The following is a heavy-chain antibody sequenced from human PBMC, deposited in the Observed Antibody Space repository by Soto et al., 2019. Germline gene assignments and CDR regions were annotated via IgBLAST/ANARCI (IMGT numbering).Heavy chain of an antibody. J-gene: IGHJ6*02. Sequence: PSETLSLTCTVSGGSISSGGYYWSWIRQHPGKGLEWIGYIYYSGSTYYNPSLKSRVTISVDTSKNQFSLKLSSVTAADTAVYYFASDLGGYCGTDGYPLDVWGQGPSVPVSS. CDR3: ASDLGGYCGTDGYPLDV. V-gene: IGHV4-31*03. CDR1: GGSISSGGYY. CDR2: IYYSGST. D-gene: IGHD2-21*02.